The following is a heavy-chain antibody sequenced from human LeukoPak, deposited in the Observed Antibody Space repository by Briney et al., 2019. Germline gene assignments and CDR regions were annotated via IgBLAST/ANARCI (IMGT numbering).Heavy chain of an antibody. Sequence: PLETLSLTCSVSGASFISYYWSWVRHPPGKRLECTGYISHTGSTFYNPSLQSRVTMSLDTLRSQFSLRLTSVTAADTALYYCAKSEILTPYGIDFWGQGTTVIVSS. CDR3: AKSEILTPYGIDF. CDR1: GASFISYY. CDR2: ISHTGST. V-gene: IGHV4-59*03. J-gene: IGHJ6*02.